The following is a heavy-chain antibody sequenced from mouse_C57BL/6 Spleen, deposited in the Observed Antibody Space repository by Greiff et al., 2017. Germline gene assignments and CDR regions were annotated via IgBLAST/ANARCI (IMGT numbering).Heavy chain of an antibody. CDR1: GYTFTSYW. V-gene: IGHV1-50*01. CDR3: ARNAWHYAMDY. J-gene: IGHJ4*01. Sequence: VQLQQPGAELVKPGASVKLSCKASGYTFTSYWMQWVKQRPGQGLEWIGEIDPADSSTNYNQKFKGKATLTGDTSTSTAYMQISSLTSEDSAVYYCARNAWHYAMDYWGQGTSVTVSS. CDR2: IDPADSST.